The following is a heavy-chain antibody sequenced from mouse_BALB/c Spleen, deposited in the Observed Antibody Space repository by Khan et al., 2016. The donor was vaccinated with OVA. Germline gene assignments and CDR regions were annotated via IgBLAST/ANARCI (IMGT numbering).Heavy chain of an antibody. D-gene: IGHD2-10*01. J-gene: IGHJ4*01. CDR1: GFSLTNYG. Sequence: QVQLKDSGPGLVAPSQSLSITCTISGFSLTNYGVHWVRQPPGKGLEWLVVIWSDGSTTYNSALKSRLSISKDNSKSQVFLKMNSLQTDDTAMYYCARQPYYHYYLMDYWGQGTSVTVSS. CDR2: IWSDGST. V-gene: IGHV2-6-1*01. CDR3: ARQPYYHYYLMDY.